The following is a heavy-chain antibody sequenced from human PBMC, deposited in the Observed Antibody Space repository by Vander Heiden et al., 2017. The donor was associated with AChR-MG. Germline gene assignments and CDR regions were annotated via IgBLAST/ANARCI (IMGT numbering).Heavy chain of an antibody. CDR2: IRYDGSNK. V-gene: IGHV3-30*02. CDR1: GFTFRSYG. Sequence: QVQLVESGGGVVQPGGSLRLSCAASGFTFRSYGMHGVRQAPGKGLEWVAFIRYDGSNKYYADSVKGRFTISRDNSKNTLYLQMNSLRAEDTAVYYCAKELEPFDYWGQGTLVTVSS. J-gene: IGHJ4*02. CDR3: AKELEPFDY.